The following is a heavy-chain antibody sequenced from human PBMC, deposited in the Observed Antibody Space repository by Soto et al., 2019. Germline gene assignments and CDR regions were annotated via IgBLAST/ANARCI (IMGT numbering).Heavy chain of an antibody. Sequence: SLRLSCAASGFIFRSYGMHWVRQVPGKGLEWVTVIWVDGINKYYGDAVKGRFTISRDNSKDTLYLQMNSLRVEDTAVYYCVRERAPFDAFDIWGQGTMVTVSS. CDR3: VRERAPFDAFDI. J-gene: IGHJ3*02. CDR2: IWVDGINK. V-gene: IGHV3-33*01. CDR1: GFIFRSYG.